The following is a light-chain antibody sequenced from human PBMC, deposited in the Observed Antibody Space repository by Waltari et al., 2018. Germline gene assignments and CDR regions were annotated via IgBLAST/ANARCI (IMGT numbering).Light chain of an antibody. CDR2: DAS. J-gene: IGKJ2*01. V-gene: IGKV1-33*01. Sequence: DILLTQSPTSLSASIGDRVPITCQASQHISNYLNWYQRKPGKAPKLLIYDASDLEPGVPLRFSGTGYGASFTLTISSLQPEDVATYYCQQFDAFPYTFGQGTNLQIK. CDR3: QQFDAFPYT. CDR1: QHISNY.